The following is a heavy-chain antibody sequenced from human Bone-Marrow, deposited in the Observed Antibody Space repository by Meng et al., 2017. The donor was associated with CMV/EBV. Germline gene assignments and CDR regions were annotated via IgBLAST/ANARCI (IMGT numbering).Heavy chain of an antibody. V-gene: IGHV3-13*01. CDR1: GFTFSSYD. Sequence: GESLKISCAASGFTFSSYDMHWVRQATGKGLEWVSAIGTAGDTYYPGSVKGRFTISRENAKNSLYLQMNSLRAGDTAVYYCARSVPGATGGYYFDYWGQGTRVTVSS. CDR2: IGTAGDT. J-gene: IGHJ4*02. CDR3: ARSVPGATGGYYFDY. D-gene: IGHD1-26*01.